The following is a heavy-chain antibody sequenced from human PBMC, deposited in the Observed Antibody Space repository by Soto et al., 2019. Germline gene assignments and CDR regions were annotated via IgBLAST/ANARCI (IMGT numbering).Heavy chain of an antibody. Sequence: ASVKVSCKASGYTFTGYYMHWVRQAPGQGLEWMGWINPNSGGTNYAQKFQGWVTMTRDTSISTAYMELSRLRSDDTAVYYCARSGGSSHPMANWFDPWGQGTLVTVSS. CDR3: ARSGGSSHPMANWFDP. CDR1: GYTFTGYY. V-gene: IGHV1-2*04. D-gene: IGHD2-15*01. CDR2: INPNSGGT. J-gene: IGHJ5*02.